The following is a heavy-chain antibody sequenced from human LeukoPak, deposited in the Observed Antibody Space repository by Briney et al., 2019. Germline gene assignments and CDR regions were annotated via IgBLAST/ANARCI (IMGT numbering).Heavy chain of an antibody. Sequence: GGSLRLSCVASGFTFSDYYLTWIRQAPGKGLGGVPSIRSSLTTIYYADSVKGRFTVSRDNAKNSVSLQMTGLRVEDTALYYCAREVDRSFDWLPPDAFDIWGQGTMVTVSS. CDR1: GFTFSDYY. CDR3: AREVDRSFDWLPPDAFDI. V-gene: IGHV3-11*01. D-gene: IGHD3-9*01. J-gene: IGHJ3*02. CDR2: IRSSLTTI.